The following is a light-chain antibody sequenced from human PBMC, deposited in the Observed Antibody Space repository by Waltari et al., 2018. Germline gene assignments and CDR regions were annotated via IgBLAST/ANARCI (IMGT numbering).Light chain of an antibody. CDR3: QQYGNSRYT. CDR2: GAS. CDR1: QSVSDNY. J-gene: IGKJ2*01. Sequence: EIVLTQSPGTLSLSPGERATLSCRASQSVSDNYLAWYQQKPGPPPRVLIYGASSRASGTPDSVSGSGSGTDFTLTISRLEPEEFAVYYCQQYGNSRYTFGQGTKLEIK. V-gene: IGKV3-20*01.